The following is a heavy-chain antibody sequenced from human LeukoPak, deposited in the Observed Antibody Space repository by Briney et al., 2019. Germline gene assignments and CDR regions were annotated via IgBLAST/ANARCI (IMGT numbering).Heavy chain of an antibody. Sequence: GASVKVSCKASGYTFTSYDINWVRQATGQGLEWMGWMNPNSGNTGYAQKFQGRVTMTRNTSISTAYMELSSLRSEDTAVYYCARGYYYGSGSYYPIDYWGQGTLVTVSS. D-gene: IGHD3-10*01. J-gene: IGHJ4*02. CDR2: MNPNSGNT. CDR3: ARGYYYGSGSYYPIDY. V-gene: IGHV1-8*01. CDR1: GYTFTSYD.